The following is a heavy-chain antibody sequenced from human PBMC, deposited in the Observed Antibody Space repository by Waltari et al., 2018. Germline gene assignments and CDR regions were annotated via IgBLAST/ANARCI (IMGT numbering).Heavy chain of an antibody. CDR2: IRYDGSNK. CDR1: GFTFSSYG. V-gene: IGHV3-30*02. J-gene: IGHJ4*02. D-gene: IGHD6-6*01. CDR3: AKKRGVRGYSSSSSITLDY. Sequence: QVQLVESGGGVVQPGGSLRLSCAASGFTFSSYGMHWVRQAPGKGLEWVAFIRYDGSNKYYADSVKGRFTISRDNSKNTLYLQMNSLRAEDTAVYYCAKKRGVRGYSSSSSITLDYWGQGTLVTVSS.